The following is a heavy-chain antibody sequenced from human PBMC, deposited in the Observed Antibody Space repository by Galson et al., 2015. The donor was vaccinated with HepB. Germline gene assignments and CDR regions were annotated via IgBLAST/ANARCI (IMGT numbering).Heavy chain of an antibody. CDR1: GFTFSDYY. CDR3: ATQGATNPELDY. Sequence: SLRLSCAASGFTFSDYYMSWIRQAPGKGLEWVSYISSSSSYTNYADSVKGRFTISRDNAKNSLYLQMNSLRAEDTAVYYCATQGATNPELDYWGQGTLVTVSS. J-gene: IGHJ4*02. D-gene: IGHD1-26*01. V-gene: IGHV3-11*06. CDR2: ISSSSSYT.